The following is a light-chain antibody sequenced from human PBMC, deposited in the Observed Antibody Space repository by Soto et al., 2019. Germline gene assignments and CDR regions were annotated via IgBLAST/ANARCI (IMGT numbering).Light chain of an antibody. V-gene: IGLV2-14*01. CDR3: NSYTTLSNRV. Sequence: QSALTQPASVSGSPGQSITISCTGTSTDIGAYNYVSWYQQHPGKAPKLLIYEVTNRPSGVSNRFSGSKSGNTASLTISGLQAEDEANYYCNSYTTLSNRVFGTGTKVTRP. J-gene: IGLJ1*01. CDR2: EVT. CDR1: STDIGAYNY.